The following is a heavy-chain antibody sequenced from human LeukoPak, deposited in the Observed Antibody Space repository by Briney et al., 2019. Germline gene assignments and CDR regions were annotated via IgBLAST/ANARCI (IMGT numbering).Heavy chain of an antibody. V-gene: IGHV4-39*01. J-gene: IGHJ3*02. CDR3: ARAGTGGGSFDI. CDR2: INYSGST. CDR1: GGSISSGTYY. Sequence: PSETLSLTCTVSGGSISSGTYYWGWIRQPPGKGLEWIGTINYSGSTYYNASLKSRVTISVDTSKNQFSLRLSSVTAADTAVYYCARAGTGGGSFDIWGQGTMVTVSS. D-gene: IGHD3-10*01.